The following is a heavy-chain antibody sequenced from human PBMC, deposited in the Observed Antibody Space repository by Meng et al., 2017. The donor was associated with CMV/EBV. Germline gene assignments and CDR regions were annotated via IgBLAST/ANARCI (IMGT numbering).Heavy chain of an antibody. CDR2: INHSGST. D-gene: IGHD6-13*01. CDR3: ARVGGYSSSWSRFGRGNWFDP. CDR1: GWSFSGYY. Sequence: SETLSLTCAVYGWSFSGYYWSWIRQPPGKGLEWIGEINHSGSTNYNPSLKSRVTISVDTSKNQFSLKLSSVTAADTAVYYCARVGGYSSSWSRFGRGNWFDPWGQGTLVTVSS. V-gene: IGHV4-34*01. J-gene: IGHJ5*02.